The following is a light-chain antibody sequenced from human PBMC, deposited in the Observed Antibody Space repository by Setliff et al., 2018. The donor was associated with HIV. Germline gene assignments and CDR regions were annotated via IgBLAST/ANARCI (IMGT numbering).Light chain of an antibody. Sequence: QSALTQPASVSGSLGQSVTISCTGTSSDVGAYNYVSWYQQHPGKAPKIIIYYVNDRPSGVSNRFSGSKSGNTASLTISGLQAEDEADYYCCSNTGSNTYVFGSGTKVTVL. J-gene: IGLJ1*01. V-gene: IGLV2-14*01. CDR3: CSNTGSNTYV. CDR2: YVN. CDR1: SSDVGAYNY.